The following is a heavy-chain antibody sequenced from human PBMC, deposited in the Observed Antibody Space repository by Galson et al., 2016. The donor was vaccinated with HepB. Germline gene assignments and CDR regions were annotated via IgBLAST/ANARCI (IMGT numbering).Heavy chain of an antibody. CDR3: ARAPIAVPGHFDY. V-gene: IGHV1-3*01. J-gene: IGHJ4*02. CDR2: INAGNGNT. Sequence: SVKVSCKASGYTFISYVVHWVRQAPGQRLEWMGSINAGNGNTRYSQNFRGRVTITRDTPATTVYVELSSLRSEDTAFYYCARAPIAVPGHFDYWGQGTLVTVSS. D-gene: IGHD6-19*01. CDR1: GYTFISYV.